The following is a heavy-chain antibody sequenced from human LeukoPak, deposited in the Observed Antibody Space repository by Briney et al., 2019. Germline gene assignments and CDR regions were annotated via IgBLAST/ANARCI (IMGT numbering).Heavy chain of an antibody. CDR1: GYTVTSYG. CDR3: ARVEFSVAAAGLNDY. V-gene: IGHV1-18*01. J-gene: IGHJ4*02. D-gene: IGHD6-13*01. Sequence: ASVKVSCKASGYTVTSYGISWVRQAPGQGLEWMGWISAYNGNTNYAQKLQGRVTMTTDTSTSTAYMELRSLRSDDTAVYYCARVEFSVAAAGLNDYWGQGTLVTVSS. CDR2: ISAYNGNT.